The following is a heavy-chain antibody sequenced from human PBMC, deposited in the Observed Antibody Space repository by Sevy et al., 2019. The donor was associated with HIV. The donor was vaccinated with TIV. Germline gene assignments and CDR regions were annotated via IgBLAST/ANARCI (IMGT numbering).Heavy chain of an antibody. J-gene: IGHJ6*02. CDR2: IRQDGSEI. Sequence: GGSLRLSCAVSGFTFRNFWMSWVRQAPGKGLEWVANIRQDGSEIYYVDSVRDRFTISRDNAKNSLFLQLNSLRADDTAIYYCAKSYFGSGTSYGMDLWGRGTTVTVSS. CDR3: AKSYFGSGTSYGMDL. CDR1: GFTFRNFW. D-gene: IGHD3-10*01. V-gene: IGHV3-7*01.